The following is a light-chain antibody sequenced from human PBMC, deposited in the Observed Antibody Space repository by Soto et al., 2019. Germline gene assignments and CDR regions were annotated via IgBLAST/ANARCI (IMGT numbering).Light chain of an antibody. V-gene: IGKV3-20*01. CDR3: QQYGSSPTT. CDR2: GAS. J-gene: IGKJ1*01. Sequence: ELVLTQSPATLSLSPGERATLSCRASQSVSSYLAWYQQTPGQAPRLLFFGASIRATGIPDRFSGRGSGTDFTLTINRLEPEDSAVYHCQQYGSSPTTFGQGTKVDIK. CDR1: QSVSSY.